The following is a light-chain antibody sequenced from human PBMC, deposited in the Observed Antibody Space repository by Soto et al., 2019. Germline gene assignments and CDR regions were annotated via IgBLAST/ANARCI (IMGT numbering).Light chain of an antibody. CDR3: QQYGSSIT. V-gene: IGKV3-20*01. CDR2: GTS. J-gene: IGKJ5*01. Sequence: EIVLTQSPGTLSLSPGERATLSCRASQSIPRSYLAWYQQKPGQAPRLLIYGTSRRATGIPDGFSGSGSGTDFTLTISRLEPEAFAVFYCQQYGSSITFGQGTRLEI. CDR1: QSIPRSY.